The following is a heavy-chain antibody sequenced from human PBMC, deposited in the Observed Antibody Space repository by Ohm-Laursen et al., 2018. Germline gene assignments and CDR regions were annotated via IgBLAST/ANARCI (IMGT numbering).Heavy chain of an antibody. CDR1: GYTFTGYY. CDR3: AREGTIAVAGRVPDY. D-gene: IGHD6-19*01. V-gene: IGHV1-2*02. CDR2: INPNSGGT. Sequence: SVKVSCNASGYTFTGYYMHWVRQAPGQGLEWMGWINPNSGGTNYAQKFQGRVTMTRDTSISTAYMELSRLRSDDTAVYYCAREGTIAVAGRVPDYWGQGTLVTVSS. J-gene: IGHJ4*02.